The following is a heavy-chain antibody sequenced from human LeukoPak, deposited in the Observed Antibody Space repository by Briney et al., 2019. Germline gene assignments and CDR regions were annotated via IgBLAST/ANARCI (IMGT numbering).Heavy chain of an antibody. CDR3: ARGQEAATGQLPDWFDP. Sequence: SETLSLTCAVYGGSFSGYYWSWIRQPPGKGLEWIGETNHSGGTNYNPSLKSRVTLSVDLSKSHFSLKLTSVTAADTAVYYCARGQEAATGQLPDWFDPWGQGTLVTVSS. V-gene: IGHV4-34*01. CDR2: TNHSGGT. D-gene: IGHD2-15*01. J-gene: IGHJ5*02. CDR1: GGSFSGYY.